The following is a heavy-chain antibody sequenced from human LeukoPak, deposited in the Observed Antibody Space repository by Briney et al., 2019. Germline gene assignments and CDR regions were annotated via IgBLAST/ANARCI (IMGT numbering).Heavy chain of an antibody. Sequence: SETLSLTCAVSGGSISSSNWWSWVRQPPGKGLEWIGEVYHRGNTNYNPSLKSRVTISVDKSKNQFSLKLSSVTAADTAVYYCARDRSSDRAAAGTIDYWGQGTLVTVSS. CDR2: VYHRGNT. D-gene: IGHD6-13*01. J-gene: IGHJ4*02. CDR3: ARDRSSDRAAAGTIDY. V-gene: IGHV4-4*02. CDR1: GGSISSSNW.